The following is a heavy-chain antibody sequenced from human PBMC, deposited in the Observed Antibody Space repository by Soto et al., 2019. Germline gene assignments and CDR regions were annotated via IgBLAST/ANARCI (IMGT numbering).Heavy chain of an antibody. CDR1: GFNFSTYY. V-gene: IGHV1-8*01. D-gene: IGHD5-18*01. J-gene: IGHJ4*02. CDR3: ARETDTSMLDY. Sequence: ASVKVSCKTSGFNFSTYYFNWVRQAAGQGPEWMGWLNPRNGQTGYVQKFRGRVSMSRDTSIATLYLELSSLTSEDTAIYFCARETDTSMLDYWGQGTLVTVSS. CDR2: LNPRNGQT.